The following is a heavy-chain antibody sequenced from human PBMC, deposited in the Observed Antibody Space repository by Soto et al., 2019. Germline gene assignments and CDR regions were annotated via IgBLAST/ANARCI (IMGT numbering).Heavy chain of an antibody. Sequence: GGSLRLSCAASGFTFSSYAMSWVRQAPGKGLEWVSAISGSGGSTYYADSVKGRFTISRDNSKNTLYLQMNSLRAEDTAVYYCAKEGTPGATTFTGYFDLWGRGTLVTVSS. J-gene: IGHJ2*01. D-gene: IGHD1-26*01. CDR3: AKEGTPGATTFTGYFDL. CDR2: ISGSGGST. V-gene: IGHV3-23*01. CDR1: GFTFSSYA.